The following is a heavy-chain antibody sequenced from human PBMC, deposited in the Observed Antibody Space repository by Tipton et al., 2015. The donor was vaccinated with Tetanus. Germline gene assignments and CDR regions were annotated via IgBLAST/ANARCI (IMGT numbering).Heavy chain of an antibody. V-gene: IGHV1-18*01. J-gene: IGHJ4*02. CDR1: GYTFTSFG. Sequence: QSGPEVKKPGASVKVSCKASGYTFTSFGINRVRQAPGQGLEWMGWINTDKGSTNYAQNLQGRVIMTADTSTLTAYMELRSLRSDDTAVYYCARGGTMDYCGQGTLVTVSA. CDR2: INTDKGST. D-gene: IGHD1-1*01. CDR3: ARGGTMDY.